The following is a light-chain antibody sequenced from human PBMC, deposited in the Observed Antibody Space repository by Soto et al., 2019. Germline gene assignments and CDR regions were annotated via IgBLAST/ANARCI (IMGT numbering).Light chain of an antibody. CDR3: HHFDTAGT. V-gene: IGKV3-20*01. CDR2: SAS. CDR1: QSVRGSH. J-gene: IGKJ2*01. Sequence: EIVLTQSPGTLSLSPGERATLSCRASQSVRGSHLGWYQQKPGQAPRLLIYSASSRATGVPDRFSGSGSGTDVSLTISRLEPEDFALYYCHHFDTAGTFGQGTTLEI.